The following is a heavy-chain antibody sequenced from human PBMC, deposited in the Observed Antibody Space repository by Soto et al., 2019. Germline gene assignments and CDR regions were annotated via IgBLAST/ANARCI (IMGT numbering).Heavy chain of an antibody. V-gene: IGHV1-69*12. D-gene: IGHD3-10*01. CDR2: IIPIFGTA. CDR3: ARDITMVRGVTIYYGMDV. Sequence: QVQLVQSGAEVKKPGSSVKVSCKASGGTFSSYAISWVRQAPGQGLEWMGGIIPIFGTANYAQKSQGRVTITADESTSTAYMELSSLRSEDTAVYYCARDITMVRGVTIYYGMDVWGQGTTVTVSS. CDR1: GGTFSSYA. J-gene: IGHJ6*02.